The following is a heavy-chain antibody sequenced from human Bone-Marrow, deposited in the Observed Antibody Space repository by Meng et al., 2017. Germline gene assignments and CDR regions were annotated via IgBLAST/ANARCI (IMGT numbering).Heavy chain of an antibody. CDR3: ARVQSRNWGDNWFDP. V-gene: IGHV6-1*01. Sequence: SQTLSLTCSISGDSVSSNSAAWNWIRQSPSRGLEWLGRTYYRSKWYNDYALSVKSRITINPDTSKNQFSLQLNSVTPEDTAVYYCARVQSRNWGDNWFDPWGQGTLVTVSS. D-gene: IGHD7-27*01. CDR2: TYYRSKWYN. J-gene: IGHJ5*02. CDR1: GDSVSSNSAA.